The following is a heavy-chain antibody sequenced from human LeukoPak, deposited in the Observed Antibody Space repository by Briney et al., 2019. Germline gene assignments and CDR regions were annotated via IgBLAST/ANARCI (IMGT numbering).Heavy chain of an antibody. CDR2: ISAYNGNT. CDR3: ARDSQRSYDV. Sequence: ASVKVSCKASGYNFTTYGFSWVRQAPGQGLEWMGWISAYNGNTHYALKFQDRVTMTTDTSTSTAYMELRSLRSDDTALYYCARDSQRSYDVWGQGTLVTVSS. J-gene: IGHJ4*02. V-gene: IGHV1-18*04. CDR1: GYNFTTYG. D-gene: IGHD5-12*01.